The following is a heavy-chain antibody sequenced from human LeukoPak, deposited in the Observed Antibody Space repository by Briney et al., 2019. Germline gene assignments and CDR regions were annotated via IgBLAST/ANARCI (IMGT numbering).Heavy chain of an antibody. CDR2: INHSGST. CDR1: GGSFSGYY. J-gene: IGHJ4*02. V-gene: IGHV4-34*01. Sequence: PSETLSLTCAVYGGSFSGYYWSWIRQPPGKGLEWIGEINHSGSTNYNPSLKSRVTISVDTSKNQFSLKLSSVTAADTAVYYCARGMVVTAKPSFDYWGQGTLVTVSS. D-gene: IGHD2-21*02. CDR3: ARGMVVTAKPSFDY.